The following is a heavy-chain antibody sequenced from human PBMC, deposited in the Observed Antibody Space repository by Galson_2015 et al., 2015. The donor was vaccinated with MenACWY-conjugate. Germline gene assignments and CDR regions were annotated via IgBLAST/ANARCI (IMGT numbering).Heavy chain of an antibody. V-gene: IGHV3-53*01. CDR3: ARSTVGYGERWLHP. CDR2: LCSGTTT. D-gene: IGHD5-12*01. Sequence: SLRLSCAVSGVTVRANCMSWVRQAPGKGLEWVSILCSGTTTRYADSVKGRFAISGDDSTNTVYLQMSSLRAEDTAMYYCARSTVGYGERWLHPWGQGIPVTVSS. J-gene: IGHJ5*02. CDR1: GVTVRANC.